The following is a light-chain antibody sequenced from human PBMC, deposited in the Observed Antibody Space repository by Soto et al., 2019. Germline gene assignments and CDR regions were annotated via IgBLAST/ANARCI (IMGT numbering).Light chain of an antibody. J-gene: IGKJ2*01. CDR1: QSLLHSNGYTY. Sequence: DIVMTQSPLSLPVTPGEPASISCRSSQSLLHSNGYTYFDWYLQKPGQSPQLLIYLGSNRASGVPDRFSGSGSGTDFTLKISRVEPEDVGVYYCIQVLQTPHTFGQGTKLEIK. CDR2: LGS. V-gene: IGKV2-28*01. CDR3: IQVLQTPHT.